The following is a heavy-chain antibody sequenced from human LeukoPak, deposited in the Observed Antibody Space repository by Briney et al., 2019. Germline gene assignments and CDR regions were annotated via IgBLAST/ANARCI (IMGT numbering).Heavy chain of an antibody. Sequence: ASVKVSCKASGYTFTSYAMHWVRQAPGQRLEWMGWINAGNGNTKYSQKFQGRVTITRDTSASTAYMELSSLRSEDTAVYYCARDRYCSGGSCPRSFDYWGQGTLVTVSS. CDR3: ARDRYCSGGSCPRSFDY. J-gene: IGHJ4*02. D-gene: IGHD2-15*01. CDR1: GYTFTSYA. V-gene: IGHV1-3*01. CDR2: INAGNGNT.